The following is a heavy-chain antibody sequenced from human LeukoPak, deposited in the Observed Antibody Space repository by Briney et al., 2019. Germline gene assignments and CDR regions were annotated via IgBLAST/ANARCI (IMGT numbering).Heavy chain of an antibody. V-gene: IGHV1-18*01. J-gene: IGHJ5*02. D-gene: IGHD3-22*01. Sequence: ASVKVSCKASGYTFTSYGISWVRQAPGQGLEWMGWISAYDGNTNYAQKFQDRVTMTTDTSRSTAYMELRSLRSDDTAVYYCARAQMVGRITMTLVITWFDPWGQGTLVTVSS. CDR1: GYTFTSYG. CDR2: ISAYDGNT. CDR3: ARAQMVGRITMTLVITWFDP.